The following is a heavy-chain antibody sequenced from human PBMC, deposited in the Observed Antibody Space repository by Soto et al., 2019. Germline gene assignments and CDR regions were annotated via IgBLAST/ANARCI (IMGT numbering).Heavy chain of an antibody. J-gene: IGHJ6*02. V-gene: IGHV5-51*07. CDR1: GYSFTTYW. CDR2: LYPGDSQI. CDR3: ARSKYSTNWNHGIDV. Sequence: GESLKISCKGSGYSFTTYWIGWVHQVPGKGLEWMAILYPGDSQIRYSPSFQGQVSISVDKSISTAYLQWSSLKASDTAMYYCARSKYSTNWNHGIDVWGQGTTVTVSS. D-gene: IGHD6-13*01.